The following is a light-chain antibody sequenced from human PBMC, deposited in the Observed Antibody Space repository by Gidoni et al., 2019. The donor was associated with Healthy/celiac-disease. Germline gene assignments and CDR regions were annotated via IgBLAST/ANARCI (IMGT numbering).Light chain of an antibody. J-gene: IGKJ2*03. Sequence: EMTQSPLARPVTPGEPASISCRSSQSLLHSNGYNYLDWYLQKPGQSPQLLIYLGSNRASGVPDRFSGSGSGTDFTLKISRVEAEDVGVYYCMQALQTPYSFGQGTKLEIK. CDR3: MQALQTPYS. V-gene: IGKV2-28*01. CDR1: QSLLHSNGYNY. CDR2: LGS.